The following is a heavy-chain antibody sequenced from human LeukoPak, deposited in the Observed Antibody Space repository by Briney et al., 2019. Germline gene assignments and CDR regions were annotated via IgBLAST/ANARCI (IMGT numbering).Heavy chain of an antibody. CDR2: IWYDGSNK. D-gene: IGHD1-26*01. CDR3: ARPTYSGSYYWFDY. J-gene: IGHJ4*02. Sequence: GRSLRLSCAASGXTFSSYGMHWVRQAPGKGLEWVGVIWYDGSNKYYADSVKGRFTISRDNSKNTLYLQMNSLRAEDTAVYYCARPTYSGSYYWFDYWGQGTLVTVSS. CDR1: GXTFSSYG. V-gene: IGHV3-33*01.